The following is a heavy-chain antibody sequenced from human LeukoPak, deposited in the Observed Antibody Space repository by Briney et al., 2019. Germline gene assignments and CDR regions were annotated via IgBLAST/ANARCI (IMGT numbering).Heavy chain of an antibody. D-gene: IGHD3-16*02. Sequence: PGGSLRLSCAASGFTFSSYWMSWVRQAPGKGLEWVANIKQDGSEKYYVDSVKGRFTISRDNAKNSLYLQMNGPRAEDTAVYYCARGMITFGGVIVATYYFDYWGQGTLVTVSS. V-gene: IGHV3-7*01. J-gene: IGHJ4*02. CDR1: GFTFSSYW. CDR2: IKQDGSEK. CDR3: ARGMITFGGVIVATYYFDY.